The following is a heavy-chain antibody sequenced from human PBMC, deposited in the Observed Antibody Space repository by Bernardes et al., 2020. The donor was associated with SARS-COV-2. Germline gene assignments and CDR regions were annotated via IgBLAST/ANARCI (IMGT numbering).Heavy chain of an antibody. D-gene: IGHD6-19*01. CDR3: AKAGGGSDWYYFGS. CDR1: GFTFSNYA. J-gene: IGHJ4*02. Sequence: GGSLRLSCAVSGFTFSNYAMTWVRQAPGKGLEWVSTIRSSGGITYYADSVKGRFAISRDNSKNTLYLQMNSLRAEDTAVYYCAKAGGGSDWYYFGSWGQGTLVTVSS. V-gene: IGHV3-23*01. CDR2: IRSSGGIT.